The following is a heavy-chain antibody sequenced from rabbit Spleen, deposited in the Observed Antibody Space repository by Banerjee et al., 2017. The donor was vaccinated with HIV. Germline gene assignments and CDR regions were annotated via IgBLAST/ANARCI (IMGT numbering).Heavy chain of an antibody. CDR1: GFSISSGYF. Sequence: QEQLVESGGGLIQPGGSLTLTCTASGFSISSGYFMCWVRQAPGKGLEWAGCVAGGSNNIWYATWAKGRFTISKTSSTTVSLQMTSLTAADTATYFCARGADSNGNAYGLWGPGTLVTVS. CDR2: VAGGSNNI. D-gene: IGHD6-1*01. V-gene: IGHV1S45*01. J-gene: IGHJ4*01. CDR3: ARGADSNGNAYGL.